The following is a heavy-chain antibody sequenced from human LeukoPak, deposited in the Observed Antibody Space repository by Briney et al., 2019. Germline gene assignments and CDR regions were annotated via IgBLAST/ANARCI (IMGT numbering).Heavy chain of an antibody. CDR3: AKDRGIYIYYYYYMDV. V-gene: IGHV3-30*02. J-gene: IGHJ6*03. CDR1: GFTFSSYG. Sequence: GGSLRLSCAASGFTFSSYGMHWVRQAPGKGLEWVAFIRYDGSNKYYADSVKGRFTISRDNSKNTLYLQMNSLRAEDTAVYYCAKDRGIYIYYYYYMDVWGKGTTVTVSS. D-gene: IGHD4-11*01. CDR2: IRYDGSNK.